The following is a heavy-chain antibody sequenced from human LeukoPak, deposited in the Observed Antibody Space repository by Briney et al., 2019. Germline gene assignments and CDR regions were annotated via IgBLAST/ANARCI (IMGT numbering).Heavy chain of an antibody. CDR1: GFTSSGYW. CDR2: ISGGGGST. D-gene: IGHD3-22*01. CDR3: AKDDRYYYDSSGYYQT. Sequence: GGSLRLSCAASGFTSSGYWMSWVRQAPGKGLEWVSVISGGGGSTYYADSVKGRFTISRDNSKNTLYLQMNSLRAEDTAVYYCAKDDRYYYDSSGYYQTWGQGTLVTVSS. V-gene: IGHV3-23*01. J-gene: IGHJ5*02.